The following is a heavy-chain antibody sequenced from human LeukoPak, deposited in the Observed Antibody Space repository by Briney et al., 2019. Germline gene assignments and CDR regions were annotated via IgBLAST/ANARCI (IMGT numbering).Heavy chain of an antibody. D-gene: IGHD2-2*03. Sequence: PEGSLRLSCAASGFTFSHYAMHWVRQAPGKGLEWVALISNDGSFKLYADSVKGRFTISRDDSKNTLDLQLSSLRAEDTAVYYCAKDGFCSSTSCYPNHFNSWGQGTLVTVSS. CDR1: GFTFSHYA. J-gene: IGHJ4*02. CDR3: AKDGFCSSTSCYPNHFNS. V-gene: IGHV3-30*18. CDR2: ISNDGSFK.